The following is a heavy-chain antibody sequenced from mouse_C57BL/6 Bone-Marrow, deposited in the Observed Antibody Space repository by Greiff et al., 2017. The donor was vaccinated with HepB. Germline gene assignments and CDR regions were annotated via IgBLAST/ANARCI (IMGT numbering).Heavy chain of an antibody. CDR2: INPGSGGT. CDR3: ARRGANWDGVWFAY. J-gene: IGHJ3*01. CDR1: GYAFTNYL. D-gene: IGHD4-1*02. V-gene: IGHV1-54*01. Sequence: QVHVKQSGAELVRPGTSVKVSCKASGYAFTNYLIEWVKQRPGQGLEWIGVINPGSGGTNYNEKFKGKATLTADKSSSTAYMQLSSLTSEDSAVYFCARRGANWDGVWFAYWGQGTLVTVSA.